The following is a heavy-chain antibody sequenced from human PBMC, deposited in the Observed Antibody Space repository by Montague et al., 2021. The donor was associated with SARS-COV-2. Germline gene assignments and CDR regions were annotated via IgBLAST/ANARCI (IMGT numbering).Heavy chain of an antibody. CDR1: GDRVSSNIAT. CDR3: ARIPVGSKYYFDF. J-gene: IGHJ4*02. V-gene: IGHV6-1*01. Sequence: CAISGDRVSSNIATWNWIRQSPSRGLEWLGRTYYRSKWYNDYAESVKSRITIDPDTSKHQFSLHLNSVTPEDTAVYYCARIPVGSKYYFDFWGQGTLVTVPS. CDR2: TYYRSKWYN. D-gene: IGHD2-2*01.